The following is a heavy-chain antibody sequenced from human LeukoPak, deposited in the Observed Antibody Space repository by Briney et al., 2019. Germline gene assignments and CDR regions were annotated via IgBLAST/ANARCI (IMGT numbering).Heavy chain of an antibody. D-gene: IGHD2-2*01. J-gene: IGHJ4*02. CDR3: VKGRCSGSSCYGGDY. CDR2: ITSNGGST. V-gene: IGHV3-64D*06. CDR1: GFTFSSYA. Sequence: EGSLRLSCSASGFTFSSYAMNWVRQAPGKGLEYVSAITSNGGSTYYADSVKGRFTISRDNSKNTLYLQMSSLRAEDTAVYYCVKGRCSGSSCYGGDYWGQGTLVTVSS.